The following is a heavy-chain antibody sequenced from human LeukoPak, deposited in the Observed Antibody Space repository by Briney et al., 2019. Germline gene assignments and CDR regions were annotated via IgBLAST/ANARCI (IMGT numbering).Heavy chain of an antibody. CDR1: GFTFSSYS. J-gene: IGHJ4*02. Sequence: GGSLRLSCAASGFTFSSYSMNWVRQAPGKGLEWVSAISGSGGSTYYADSVKGRFTISRDNSKNTLYLQMNSLRAEDTAVYYCAKDPGGTYYFDYWGQGTLVTVSS. CDR3: AKDPGGTYYFDY. CDR2: ISGSGGST. V-gene: IGHV3-23*01. D-gene: IGHD1-1*01.